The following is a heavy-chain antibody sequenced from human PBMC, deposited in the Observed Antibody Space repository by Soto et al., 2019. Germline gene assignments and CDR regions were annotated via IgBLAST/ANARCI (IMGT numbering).Heavy chain of an antibody. CDR3: AKAIFGVVIAATFDY. Sequence: EVQLLESGGGLVQPGGSLRLSCAASGFTFSSYAMSWVRQAPGKGLEWVSAISGSGGSTYYADSVKGRFTISIDNSKNTLYLQMNSLRAEDTAVYYCAKAIFGVVIAATFDYWGQGTLVTVSS. J-gene: IGHJ4*02. V-gene: IGHV3-23*01. CDR2: ISGSGGST. CDR1: GFTFSSYA. D-gene: IGHD3-3*01.